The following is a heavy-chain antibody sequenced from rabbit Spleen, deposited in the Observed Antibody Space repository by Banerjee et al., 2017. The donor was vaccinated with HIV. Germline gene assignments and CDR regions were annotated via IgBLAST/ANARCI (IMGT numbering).Heavy chain of an antibody. CDR1: GFSFSSDYY. Sequence: QQQLVESGGGLVQPEGSLTLTCTTSGFSFSSDYYICWVRQAPGKGLEWIACIYGGDIHSTAYASWAKGRFTISKTSSTTVTLQMTRLTAADTATYFCGRGSATMTMVIIGYYLSLWGPGTLVTVS. CDR2: IYGGDIHST. V-gene: IGHV1S45*01. CDR3: GRGSATMTMVIIGYYLSL. J-gene: IGHJ4*01. D-gene: IGHD2-1*01.